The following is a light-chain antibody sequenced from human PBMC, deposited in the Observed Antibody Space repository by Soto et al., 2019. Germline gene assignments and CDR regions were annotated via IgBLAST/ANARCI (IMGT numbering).Light chain of an antibody. CDR1: QNVARNY. J-gene: IGKJ5*01. V-gene: IGKV3-20*01. CDR3: QQYDKSPIT. CDR2: DAS. Sequence: ENALTQSPCTLSSSAGESATLSCRASQNVARNYLAWFQQRPGQAPRLLIYDASTRATGIPDRFSGSGSGTDFTLTISRLEPEEFAVYFCQQYDKSPITFGQGTRLEIK.